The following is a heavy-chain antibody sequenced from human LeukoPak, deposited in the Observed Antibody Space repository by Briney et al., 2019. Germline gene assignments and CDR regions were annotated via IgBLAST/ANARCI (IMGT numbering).Heavy chain of an antibody. J-gene: IGHJ3*02. V-gene: IGHV3-53*01. CDR2: IYSGSST. CDR3: ARDYPGRNPHRAFDI. Sequence: PGGSLRLSCAASGFTVSSNSMSWVRQAPGKGLEWVSVIYSGSSTYYADSVKGRFTISRDNSKNTLYLQMNSLRAEDTAVYYCARDYPGRNPHRAFDIWGQGTLVTVSS. CDR1: GFTVSSNS.